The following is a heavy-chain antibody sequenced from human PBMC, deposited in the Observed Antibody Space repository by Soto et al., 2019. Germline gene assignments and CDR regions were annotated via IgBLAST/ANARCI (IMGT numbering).Heavy chain of an antibody. D-gene: IGHD4-17*01. CDR2: IYYSGST. CDR1: GGSISSYY. CDR3: ARDNPNHGDGLDY. V-gene: IGHV4-59*01. Sequence: PSETLSLTCTVSGGSISSYYWSWIRQPPGKGLEWIGYIYYSGSTNYNPSLKSRVTISVDTSKNQFSLKLSSVTAADTAVYYCARDNPNHGDGLDYWGQGTLVTVSS. J-gene: IGHJ4*02.